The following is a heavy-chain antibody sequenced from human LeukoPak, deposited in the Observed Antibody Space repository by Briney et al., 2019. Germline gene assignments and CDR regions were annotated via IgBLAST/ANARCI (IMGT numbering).Heavy chain of an antibody. D-gene: IGHD2-21*02. J-gene: IGHJ4*02. CDR2: ISGGGGSS. V-gene: IGHV3-23*01. Sequence: ISGGGGSSYYADSVKGRFTISRDNSKNTLYLQMNSLGAEDTAVYYCAKHSDVVVTGIPDYWGQGTLVTVSS. CDR3: AKHSDVVVTGIPDY.